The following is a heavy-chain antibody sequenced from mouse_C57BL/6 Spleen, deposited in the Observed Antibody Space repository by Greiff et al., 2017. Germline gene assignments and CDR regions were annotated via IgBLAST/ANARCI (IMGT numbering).Heavy chain of an antibody. D-gene: IGHD1-1*01. J-gene: IGHJ1*03. CDR1: GFNIKNPY. CDR2: IDPANGNT. Sequence: EVQLQQSVAELVRPGASVKLSCTASGFNIKNPYMHWVKQRPEQGLEWIGRIDPANGNTKYAPKFQGKATITADTSSNTAYLQLSSLTSADTAIYYCARRVLRSHWYFDVWGTGTTVTVSS. CDR3: ARRVLRSHWYFDV. V-gene: IGHV14-3*01.